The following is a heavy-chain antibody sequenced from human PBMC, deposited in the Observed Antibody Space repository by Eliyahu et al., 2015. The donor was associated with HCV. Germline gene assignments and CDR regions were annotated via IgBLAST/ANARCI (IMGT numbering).Heavy chain of an antibody. V-gene: IGHV3-21*01. CDR2: IDSSSSFI. CDR1: GFTFSSYS. CDR3: ARGMKGVQY. Sequence: EVQLVESGGGLVKPGXSLXLSCAXSGFTFSSYSMYWVRQAPGKGLEWVSSIDSSSSFIYYGDSVKGRFTISRDNAKNSLYLQMNSLRAEDMALYYCARGMKGVQYWGQGTLVTVSS. D-gene: IGHD3-10*01. J-gene: IGHJ4*02.